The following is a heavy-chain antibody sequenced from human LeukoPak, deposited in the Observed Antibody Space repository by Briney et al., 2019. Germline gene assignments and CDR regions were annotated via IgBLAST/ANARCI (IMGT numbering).Heavy chain of an antibody. V-gene: IGHV3-21*01. CDR3: ARDRITIFGVVES. D-gene: IGHD3-3*01. CDR2: ISSSSNYI. J-gene: IGHJ4*02. Sequence: GGSLRLSCAASGFTFTSYTMNWVRQAPGKGLAGVSSISSSSNYIYYADSVKGRFTISRDNAKNSLYLQMNSLRAEDTAVYYCARDRITIFGVVESWGQGTLVTVSS. CDR1: GFTFTSYT.